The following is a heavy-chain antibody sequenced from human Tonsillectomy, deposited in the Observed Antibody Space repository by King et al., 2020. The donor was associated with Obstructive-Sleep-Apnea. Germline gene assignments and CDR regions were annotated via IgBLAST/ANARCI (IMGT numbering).Heavy chain of an antibody. V-gene: IGHV3-64*01. CDR2: ISTNGNNT. CDR3: ARDSRYDY. Sequence: VQLVESGGGLVQPGGSLRLSCAASGFTFSSYAMHWVRQAPGKGLEYVSAISTNGNNTYYANSVRGRFTISRDNSKNTLYLQMVSLRAEDMAVYYCARDSRYDYWGQGTLVTVSS. CDR1: GFTFSSYA. J-gene: IGHJ4*02.